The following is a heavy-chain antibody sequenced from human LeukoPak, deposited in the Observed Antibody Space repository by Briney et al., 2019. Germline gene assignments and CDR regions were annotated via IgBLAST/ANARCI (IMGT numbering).Heavy chain of an antibody. V-gene: IGHV4-31*03. Sequence: SQTLSLTCTVSGGSISSGGYYWSWIRQHPGKGLEWIGYIYYSGSTYYNPSLKSRVTISVDTSKNQFSLKLSSVTAADTAVYYCAKGGSHYYGSGNYAPRSSPFDYWGQGTLVTVSS. CDR2: IYYSGST. D-gene: IGHD3-10*01. CDR3: AKGGSHYYGSGNYAPRSSPFDY. CDR1: GGSISSGGYY. J-gene: IGHJ4*02.